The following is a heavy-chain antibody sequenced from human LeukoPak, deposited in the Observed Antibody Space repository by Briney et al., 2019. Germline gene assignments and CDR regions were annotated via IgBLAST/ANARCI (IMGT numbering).Heavy chain of an antibody. CDR3: ARGSNIVVVPAAIPFDY. V-gene: IGHV1-2*02. J-gene: IGHJ4*02. CDR2: INPNSGGT. D-gene: IGHD2-2*01. CDR1: GYTFTGYY. Sequence: ASVKVSCKASGYTFTGYYMHWVRQAPGQGLEWMGWINPNSGGTNYAQKFQGRVTMTRDTSISTAYMELSRLRSDDTAVYYCARGSNIVVVPAAIPFDYWGQGTLVTVPS.